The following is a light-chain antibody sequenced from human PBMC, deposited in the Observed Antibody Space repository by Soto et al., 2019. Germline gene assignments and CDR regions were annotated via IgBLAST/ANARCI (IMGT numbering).Light chain of an antibody. V-gene: IGLV3-21*02. CDR3: QVWDDNSDHHV. J-gene: IGLJ1*01. CDR2: DDS. Sequence: SYELTQTSSVSVAPGQTARISCGGNNIGGKSVHWYQQKPAQAPVVVVYDDSDRPSGIPERFSGSNSGNTATLTISRVEAGDEADYHCQVWDDNSDHHVFGTGTKLTVL. CDR1: NIGGKS.